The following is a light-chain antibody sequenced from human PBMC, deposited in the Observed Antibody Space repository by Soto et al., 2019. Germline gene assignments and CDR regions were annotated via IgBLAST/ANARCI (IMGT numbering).Light chain of an antibody. V-gene: IGKV1-39*01. J-gene: IGKJ1*01. Sequence: DIQMTQSPSSLSASVGDRVTITCRASQRISSYLNWYQQKPGKAPKLLIFAASILQSGVPSRFSGSGSGTDFTLTISSLQPEDFATYYCQQNYRTGAFGQGTKVEIK. CDR2: AAS. CDR3: QQNYRTGA. CDR1: QRISSY.